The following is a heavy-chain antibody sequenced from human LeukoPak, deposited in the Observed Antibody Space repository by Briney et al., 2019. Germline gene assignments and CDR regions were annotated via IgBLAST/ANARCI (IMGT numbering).Heavy chain of an antibody. J-gene: IGHJ6*03. V-gene: IGHV4-4*07. CDR1: GGSISIYY. Sequence: PSETLSLTCTVPGGSISIYYWSWIRQPAGKGLEWSGRIYTSGSTNYNPSLKSRVTMSVDTSKNQFSLKLSSVTAADTAVYYCARDRYYDFWSGYPDYYYYMDVWGKGTTVTVSS. CDR3: ARDRYYDFWSGYPDYYYYMDV. CDR2: IYTSGST. D-gene: IGHD3-3*01.